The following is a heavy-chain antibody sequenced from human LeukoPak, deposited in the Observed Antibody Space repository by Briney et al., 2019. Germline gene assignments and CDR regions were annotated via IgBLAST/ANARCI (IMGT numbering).Heavy chain of an antibody. V-gene: IGHV3-23*01. D-gene: IGHD7-27*01. CDR1: GLTFSSFH. CDR2: ISGSGETT. Sequence: GGSLRLSCEASGLTFSSFHMSWVRQAPGKGLEWVSAISGSGETTYYADSVKGRFTVSRDNSKNTLYVQMDSLRAEDTAVYYCAQDLAWGAFDHWGRGTLVTVSS. J-gene: IGHJ4*02. CDR3: AQDLAWGAFDH.